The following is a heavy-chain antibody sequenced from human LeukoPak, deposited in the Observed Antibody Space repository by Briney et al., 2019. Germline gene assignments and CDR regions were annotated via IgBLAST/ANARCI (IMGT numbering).Heavy chain of an antibody. Sequence: GGSLRLCCAASGFTFSNYWMHWVRQAPGKGLVWVSRINNDGSNTVYADAVNGRFTTSRDNAKNTLDLQMNSLRSEDTAVYYCVRGSSGAETWGQGTLVTVSS. CDR3: VRGSSGAET. CDR2: INNDGSNT. CDR1: GFTFSNYW. J-gene: IGHJ5*02. V-gene: IGHV3-74*01.